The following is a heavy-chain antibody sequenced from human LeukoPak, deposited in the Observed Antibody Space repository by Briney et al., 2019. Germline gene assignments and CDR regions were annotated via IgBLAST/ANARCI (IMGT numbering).Heavy chain of an antibody. Sequence: PGRSLRLSCAASGFTFSSYGMHWVRQAPGKGLEWVAVIWYDGSNKYYADSVKGRFTISRDNSKNALYLQMSSLRAEDTAVYYCARGDYYGSRGDYWGQGTLSPSPQ. CDR3: ARGDYYGSRGDY. CDR1: GFTFSSYG. CDR2: IWYDGSNK. D-gene: IGHD3-10*01. V-gene: IGHV3-33*01. J-gene: IGHJ4*02.